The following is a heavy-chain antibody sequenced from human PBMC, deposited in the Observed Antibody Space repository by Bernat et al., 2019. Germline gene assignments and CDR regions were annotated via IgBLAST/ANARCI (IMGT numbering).Heavy chain of an antibody. J-gene: IGHJ4*02. CDR2: IKQDGSEK. CDR3: ARDFCGGDCSVNPPDNY. Sequence: EVQLVESGGGLVQPGGSLRLSCAASGFTFSSYWMSWVRQAPGKGLEWVANIKQDGSEKYYVDSVKVRFTISRDNAKNSLYLQMNSLRAEDTAVYYCARDFCGGDCSVNPPDNYWGQGTLVTVSS. CDR1: GFTFSSYW. D-gene: IGHD2-21*02. V-gene: IGHV3-7*01.